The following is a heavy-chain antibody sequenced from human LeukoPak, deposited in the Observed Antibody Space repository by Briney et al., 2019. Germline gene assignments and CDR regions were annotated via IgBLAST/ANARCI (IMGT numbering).Heavy chain of an antibody. V-gene: IGHV3-21*01. J-gene: IGHJ4*02. CDR3: ARAIFSSGWYLIDY. CDR2: ITSSSSYI. Sequence: GGSLRLSCAASGFPFSSHNMNWVRQAPGKGLEWVSYITSSSSYIYYADSVKGRFTISRDNAKNSLYLQMDSLRAEDTAVYYCARAIFSSGWYLIDYWGQGTLVTLSS. CDR1: GFPFSSHN. D-gene: IGHD6-19*01.